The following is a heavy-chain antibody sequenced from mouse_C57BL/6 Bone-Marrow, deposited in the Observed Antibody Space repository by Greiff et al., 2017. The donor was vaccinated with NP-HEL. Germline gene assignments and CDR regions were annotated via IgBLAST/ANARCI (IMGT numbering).Heavy chain of an antibody. D-gene: IGHD1-2*01. V-gene: IGHV1-19*01. CDR2: INPYNGGT. Sequence: VQLQQSGPVLVKPGASVKMSCKATGYTFTDYYMNWVKQSHGKSLEWIGVINPYNGGTSYNQKFKGKATLTVDKSSSTAYMELNSLTSEDSAVYYCASPTGYFPPVYWGQGTTLTVSS. J-gene: IGHJ2*01. CDR3: ASPTGYFPPVY. CDR1: GYTFTDYY.